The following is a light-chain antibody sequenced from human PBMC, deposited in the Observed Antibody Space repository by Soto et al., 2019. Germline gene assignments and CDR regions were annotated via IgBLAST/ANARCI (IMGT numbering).Light chain of an antibody. J-gene: IGKJ2*01. CDR3: QQLNSHPRT. CDR2: GAS. CDR1: QAIFNY. V-gene: IGKV1-9*01. Sequence: DIQLTQSPLFLSASVGDRVTISCRASQAIFNYFAWYQQKPGKAPNLLIFGASTLQSGVPSRFSGSGSGTEFTLTISSLQPEDFATYYCQQLNSHPRTFGQGTKLEIK.